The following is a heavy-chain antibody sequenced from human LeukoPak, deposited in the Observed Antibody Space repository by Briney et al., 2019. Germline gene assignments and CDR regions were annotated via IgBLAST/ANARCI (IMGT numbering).Heavy chain of an antibody. J-gene: IGHJ2*01. CDR2: IIPTFGTA. CDR1: GGTFSRYA. Sequence: SVKVSCKASGGTFSRYAISWVRQAPGPGLEWMGGIIPTFGTANYAQKFQGRVTITADESTTTAYMELSSLRSEDTAVYYCARLYYYDSSGYYWYFGLWGRGSLVTVSS. V-gene: IGHV1-69*13. D-gene: IGHD3-22*01. CDR3: ARLYYYDSSGYYWYFGL.